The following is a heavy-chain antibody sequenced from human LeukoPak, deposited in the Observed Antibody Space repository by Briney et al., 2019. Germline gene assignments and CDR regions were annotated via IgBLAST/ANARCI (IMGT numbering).Heavy chain of an antibody. Sequence: QPGGSLRLSCAASGFTFSSYGMNWVRQAPGKGLEWVSYISSSSSAIYYADSVKGRFTISRDNAKNSLYLQVNSLRAEDTAVYYCARDYSYDSGAYYSHYYYGMDVWGQGTTITVSS. V-gene: IGHV3-48*04. CDR2: ISSSSSAI. CDR3: ARDYSYDSGAYYSHYYYGMDV. D-gene: IGHD3-22*01. CDR1: GFTFSSYG. J-gene: IGHJ6*02.